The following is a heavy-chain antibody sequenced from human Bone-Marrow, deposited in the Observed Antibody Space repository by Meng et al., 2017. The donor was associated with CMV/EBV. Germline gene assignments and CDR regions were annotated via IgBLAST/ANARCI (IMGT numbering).Heavy chain of an antibody. CDR3: ARGLIVVTREYYYYGMDV. J-gene: IGHJ6*01. CDR1: GGAFSGYY. D-gene: IGHD2-21*02. V-gene: IGHV4-34*01. Sequence: SETLSLTCAVYGGAFSGYYWSWIRQPPGKGLEWIWEINHSGSTNYNPSLKSRVTISVDTSKNQFSLKLSSVTAADTAVYYCARGLIVVTREYYYYGMDVWGQGTTVTVSS. CDR2: INHSGST.